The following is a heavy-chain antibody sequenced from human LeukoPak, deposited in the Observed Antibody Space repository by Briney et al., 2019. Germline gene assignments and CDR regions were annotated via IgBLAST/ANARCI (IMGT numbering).Heavy chain of an antibody. Sequence: SETLSLTCTGSGASISSGGYYWSWIRQHPGKGLECIGYIYYSGNTYYNPSLKSRITIAVDTSKNQFSLKLSSVTAADTAVYYCARLLWFGELLYEGYYFDYWGQGTLVTVSS. J-gene: IGHJ4*02. V-gene: IGHV4-31*03. CDR2: IYYSGNT. D-gene: IGHD3-10*01. CDR1: GASISSGGYY. CDR3: ARLLWFGELLYEGYYFDY.